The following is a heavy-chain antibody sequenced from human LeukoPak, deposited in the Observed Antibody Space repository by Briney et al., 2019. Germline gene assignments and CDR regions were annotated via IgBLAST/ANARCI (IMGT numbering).Heavy chain of an antibody. V-gene: IGHV3-30*18. J-gene: IGHJ5*02. CDR1: GFTFSSYG. CDR2: ISYDGSNK. CDR3: AKDSGTWWFDP. Sequence: GGSLRLSCAASGFTFSSYGMHWVRQAPGKGLEWVAVISYDGSNKYYADSVKGRFTISRDNSKNTLYLQMNGLRAEDTAVYYCAKDSGTWWFDPWGQGTLVTVSS.